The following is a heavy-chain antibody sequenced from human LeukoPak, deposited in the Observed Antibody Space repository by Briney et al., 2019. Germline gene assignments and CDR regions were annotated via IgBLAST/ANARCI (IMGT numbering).Heavy chain of an antibody. CDR2: ISAYNGNT. V-gene: IGHV1-18*01. Sequence: GASVKVSCKASGYTFTSYGISWVRQAPGQGLEWMGWISAYNGNTNYAQKLQGRVTMTTDTSTSTAYMELRSLRSDDTAVYYCARDDGYDSSGLFDYWGQGTLVTVSS. CDR1: GYTFTSYG. D-gene: IGHD3-22*01. CDR3: ARDDGYDSSGLFDY. J-gene: IGHJ4*02.